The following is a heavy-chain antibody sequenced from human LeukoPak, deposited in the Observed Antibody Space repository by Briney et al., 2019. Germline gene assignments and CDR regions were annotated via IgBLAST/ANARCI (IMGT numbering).Heavy chain of an antibody. CDR2: DNPSGDST. V-gene: IGHV1-46*01. D-gene: IGHD2-21*01. J-gene: IGHJ6*02. CDR1: GYTFISYY. Sequence: ASVKVSCKASGYTFISYYMHWVRQAPGQGLEWMGIDNPSGDSTRYAQKFQGRLTMTRDTSTSTVYMELSSLRSEDTAVYYCAREHMTSGSPEIMDVWGQGTTVTVSS. CDR3: AREHMTSGSPEIMDV.